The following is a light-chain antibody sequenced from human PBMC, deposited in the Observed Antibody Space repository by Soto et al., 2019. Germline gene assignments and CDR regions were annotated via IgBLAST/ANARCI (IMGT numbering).Light chain of an antibody. CDR2: AAS. Sequence: IQMTQSPSSLSASVGDRVTITCRSSQDIRDDLSWYQQRPGRAPKLLLFAASRLEGGVPSRFSGSYSGRDFTLTISGLQPDDFATYYCLHYYNYPQTFGQGTKVDIK. CDR3: LHYYNYPQT. J-gene: IGKJ1*01. CDR1: QDIRDD. V-gene: IGKV1-6*01.